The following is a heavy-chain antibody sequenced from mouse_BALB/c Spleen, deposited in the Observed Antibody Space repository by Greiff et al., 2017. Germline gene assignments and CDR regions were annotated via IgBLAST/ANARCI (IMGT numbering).Heavy chain of an antibody. V-gene: IGHV5-6-5*01. CDR2: ISSGGST. Sequence: EVMLVESGGGLVKPGGSLKLSCAASGFTFSSYAMSWVRQTPEKRLEWVASISSGGSTYYPDSVKGRFTISRDNARNILYLQMSSLRSEDTAMYYCARITTATSDYFDYWGQGTTLTVSS. CDR1: GFTFSSYA. D-gene: IGHD1-2*01. J-gene: IGHJ2*01. CDR3: ARITTATSDYFDY.